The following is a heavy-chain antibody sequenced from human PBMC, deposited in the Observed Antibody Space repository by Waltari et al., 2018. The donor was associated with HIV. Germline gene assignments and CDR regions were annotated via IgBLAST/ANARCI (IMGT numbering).Heavy chain of an antibody. Sequence: QVELHESGPGLVRPSQTLSLNCSVSGASVSSPTSYWTWVRKRPGEGLEWLGYIYFRGTCAYRPCLESRLSLSLDTSNNRLSLYLTSVTAADTAVYFCARGLVKGKVMKSNDYVHRDLGGRGTQVVVSS. J-gene: IGHJ2*01. V-gene: IGHV4-30-4*08. CDR3: ARGLVKGKVMKSNDYVHRDL. CDR1: GASVSSPTSY. D-gene: IGHD1-1*01. CDR2: IYFRGTC.